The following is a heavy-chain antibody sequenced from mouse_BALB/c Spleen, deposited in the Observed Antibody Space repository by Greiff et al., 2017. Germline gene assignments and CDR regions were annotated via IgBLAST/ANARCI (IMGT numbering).Heavy chain of an antibody. CDR2: IRLKSNNYAT. J-gene: IGHJ3*01. V-gene: IGHV6-6*02. CDR3: SFYGYDEGGGLVGF. CDR1: GFTFSNYW. D-gene: IGHD2-2*01. Sequence: EVKLEESGGGLVQPGGSMKLSCVASGFTFSNYWMNWVRQSPEKGLEWVAEIRLKSNNYATHYAESVKGRFTISRDDSKSSVYLQMNNLRAEDTGHYFCSFYGYDEGGGLVGFRGQGTLVT.